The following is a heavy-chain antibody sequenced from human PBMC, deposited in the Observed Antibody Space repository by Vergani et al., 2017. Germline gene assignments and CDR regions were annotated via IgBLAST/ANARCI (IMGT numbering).Heavy chain of an antibody. CDR2: IYYSGST. CDR1: GGSISSGDYY. CDR3: ARERWLQFTNRYYGMDV. J-gene: IGHJ6*02. D-gene: IGHD5-24*01. Sequence: QVQLQESGPGLVKPSQTLSLTCTVSGGSISSGDYYWSWIRQPPGKGLVWIGYIYYSGSTYHNPSLKSRVTISVDTSKNQFSLKLSSVTAADTAVYYCARERWLQFTNRYYGMDVWGQGTTVTVSS. V-gene: IGHV4-30-4*08.